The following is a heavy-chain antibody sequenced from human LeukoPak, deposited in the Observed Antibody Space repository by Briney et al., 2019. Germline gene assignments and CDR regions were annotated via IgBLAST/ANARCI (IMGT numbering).Heavy chain of an antibody. V-gene: IGHV4-59*01. Sequence: SETLSLTCTVSGGSISSYYWSWIRQPPGKGLEWIGYIYYSGGTNYNPSLKSRVTISVDTSKNQFSLKLSSVTAADTAVYYCARGEWESTYYFDYWGQGTLVTVSS. J-gene: IGHJ4*02. CDR2: IYYSGGT. D-gene: IGHD1-26*01. CDR3: ARGEWESTYYFDY. CDR1: GGSISSYY.